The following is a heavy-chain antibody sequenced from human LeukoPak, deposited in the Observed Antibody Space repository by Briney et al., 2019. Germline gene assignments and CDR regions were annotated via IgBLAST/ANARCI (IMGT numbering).Heavy chain of an antibody. CDR1: GYTFTSYG. Sequence: AASVKVSCKASGYTFTSYGISWVRQAPGQGLEWMGWISAYNGNTNYAQKLQGRVTMTTDTSTSTAYMELRSLRSDDTAVYYCARVRGSGSYNWFDPWGQGTLVTVSS. CDR3: ARVRGSGSYNWFDP. V-gene: IGHV1-18*01. J-gene: IGHJ5*02. CDR2: ISAYNGNT. D-gene: IGHD3-10*01.